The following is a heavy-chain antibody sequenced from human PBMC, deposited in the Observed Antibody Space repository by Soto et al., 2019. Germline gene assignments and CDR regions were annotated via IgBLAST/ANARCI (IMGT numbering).Heavy chain of an antibody. J-gene: IGHJ5*02. CDR3: ARGRGYSYGLDP. D-gene: IGHD5-18*01. Sequence: SETLSLTCNVSGDSISSNNNYWSWIRQPPGEGLEWIGFISYSGTTSYSPSLKSRVAISLDTSKNQFSLSLSSVTAADTAVYYCARGRGYSYGLDPWGQGTLVTVSS. CDR2: ISYSGTT. CDR1: GDSISSNNNY. V-gene: IGHV4-30-4*01.